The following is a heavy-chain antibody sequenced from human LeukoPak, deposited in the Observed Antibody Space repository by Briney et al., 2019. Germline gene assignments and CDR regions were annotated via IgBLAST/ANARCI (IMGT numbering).Heavy chain of an antibody. CDR2: IIPILGIA. V-gene: IGHV1-69*04. CDR3: ARDSVAVAGTPFDY. CDR1: GGTFSSYA. Sequence: AASVKVSCKASGGTFSSYAISWVRQAPGQGLEWMGRIIPILGIANYAQKFQGRVTITADKSTSTAYMELSSLRSEDTAVYYCARDSVAVAGTPFDYWGQGTLVTVSS. D-gene: IGHD6-19*01. J-gene: IGHJ4*02.